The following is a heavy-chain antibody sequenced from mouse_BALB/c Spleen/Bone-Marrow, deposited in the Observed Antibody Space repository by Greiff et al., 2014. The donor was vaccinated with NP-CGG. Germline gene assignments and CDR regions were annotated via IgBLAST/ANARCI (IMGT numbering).Heavy chain of an antibody. CDR2: IYPGDGDT. CDR1: GYAFSSYR. CDR3: ARYYRNDYFALDY. Sequence: VKLQESGAELVRPGSSVKISCKASGYAFSSYRMNWVKQRPGQGLEWIGQIYPGDGDTNYIGKFKGKATLTADKSSSTAYMQLSSLTSEDSAVYFCARYYRNDYFALDYWGQGTSVTVSS. J-gene: IGHJ4*01. D-gene: IGHD2-14*01. V-gene: IGHV1-80*01.